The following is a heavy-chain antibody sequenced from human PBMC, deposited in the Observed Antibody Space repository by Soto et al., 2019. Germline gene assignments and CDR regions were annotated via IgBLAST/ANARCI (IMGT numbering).Heavy chain of an antibody. CDR2: IDTNGNT. Sequence: QVQLQESGSGLLKPSQTLYLACGVSGDSLTRGFYHWIWMRQTPGMGRQLIGYIDTNGNTNYDRSLRKRLHMSIVTTTSSFSLKLTTVTAADTAVYYCARCTVSYSPNDNCGFFFDDWGQGAMVTVSS. CDR1: GDSLTRGFYH. D-gene: IGHD1-1*01. J-gene: IGHJ4*02. V-gene: IGHV4-31*11. CDR3: ARCTVSYSPNDNCGFFFDD.